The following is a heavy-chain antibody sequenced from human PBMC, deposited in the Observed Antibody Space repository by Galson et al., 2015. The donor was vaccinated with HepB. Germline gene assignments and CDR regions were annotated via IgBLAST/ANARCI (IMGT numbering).Heavy chain of an antibody. CDR1: GFTFDDFS. D-gene: IGHD2/OR15-2a*01. CDR3: VKDRRYCNTKYCQGAWYGLDV. V-gene: IGHV3-9*01. Sequence: SLRLSCAASGFTFDDFSMHWVRQAPGKGLEWVSGISWDSKSRGYADSVKGRFTISRDDAKNSLYLDMDSLRAEDTALYFCVKDRRYCNTKYCQGAWYGLDVWGQGTTVTVSS. J-gene: IGHJ6*02. CDR2: ISWDSKSR.